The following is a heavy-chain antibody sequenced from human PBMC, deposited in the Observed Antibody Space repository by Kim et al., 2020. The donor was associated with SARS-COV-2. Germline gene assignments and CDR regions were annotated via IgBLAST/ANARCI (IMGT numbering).Heavy chain of an antibody. D-gene: IGHD3-10*01. Sequence: SETLSLTCTVSGGSISSSSSYWVWIRQPPGKGLEFIGCIYNNGSTYYNPSLRSRLTMSQDTSKNQFSLKLSSVTSADTVVYYCTKHRGGDNIFDVWGRRT. J-gene: IGHJ3*01. CDR1: GGSISSSSSY. CDR3: TKHRGGDNIFDV. V-gene: IGHV4-39*01. CDR2: IYNNGST.